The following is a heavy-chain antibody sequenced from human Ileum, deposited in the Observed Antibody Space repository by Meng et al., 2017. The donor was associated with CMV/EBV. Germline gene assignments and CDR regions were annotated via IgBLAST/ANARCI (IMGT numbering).Heavy chain of an antibody. CDR2: VNPSGGAT. D-gene: IGHD2-15*01. CDR1: GYTFTSYY. V-gene: IGHV1-46*01. J-gene: IGHJ5*02. Sequence: GYTFTSYYIHWVRQVPGQGLEWMGIVNPSGGATHYAQKFQGRVTMTRDTSTSSVYMELTSLTSEDTAVYYCARAHCSGGICYNWFDPWGQGTLVTVSS. CDR3: ARAHCSGGICYNWFDP.